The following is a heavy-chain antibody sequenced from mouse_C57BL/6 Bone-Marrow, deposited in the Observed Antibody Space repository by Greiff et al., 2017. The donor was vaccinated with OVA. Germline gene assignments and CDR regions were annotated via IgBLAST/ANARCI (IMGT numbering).Heavy chain of an antibody. CDR1: GFNIKDDY. V-gene: IGHV14-4*01. Sequence: VQLKESGAELVRPGASVKLSCTASGFNIKDDYMHWVKQRPEQGLEWIGWIDPENGDTEYASKFQGKATITADTSSNTAYLQLSSLTSEDTAVYYCTTRDGSYQDAMDYWGQGTSVTVSS. CDR3: TTRDGSYQDAMDY. D-gene: IGHD2-3*01. CDR2: IDPENGDT. J-gene: IGHJ4*01.